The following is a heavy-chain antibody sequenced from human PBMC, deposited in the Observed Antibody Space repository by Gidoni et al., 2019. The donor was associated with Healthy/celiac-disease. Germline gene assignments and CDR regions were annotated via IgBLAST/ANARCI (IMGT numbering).Heavy chain of an antibody. Sequence: QVQLVESGGGVVQPGRSLRLSCAASGFTFSSYGMHWVRQAPGKGLEWVAVISHDGSNKYYADSVKGRFTISRDNSKNTLDLQMNSLRAEDTAVYYCAKASAVAGFVSDYWGQGTLVTVSS. D-gene: IGHD6-19*01. CDR2: ISHDGSNK. J-gene: IGHJ4*02. V-gene: IGHV3-30*18. CDR3: AKASAVAGFVSDY. CDR1: GFTFSSYG.